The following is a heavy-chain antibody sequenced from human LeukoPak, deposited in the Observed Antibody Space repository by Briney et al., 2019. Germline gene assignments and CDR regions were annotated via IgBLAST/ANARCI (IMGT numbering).Heavy chain of an antibody. V-gene: IGHV3-20*04. CDR1: GFTFDDYG. Sequence: PGGSLRLSCAASGFTFDDYGMSWVRQAPGKGLEWVSGINWNGGGTGYADSVKGRFTISRDNAKNSLYLQMNSLRAEDTAVYYCARDRAYYGSGSYCFDYWGQGTLVTVSS. J-gene: IGHJ4*02. D-gene: IGHD3-10*01. CDR3: ARDRAYYGSGSYCFDY. CDR2: INWNGGGT.